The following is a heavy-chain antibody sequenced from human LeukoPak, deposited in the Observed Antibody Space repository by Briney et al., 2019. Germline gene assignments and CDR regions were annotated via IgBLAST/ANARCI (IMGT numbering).Heavy chain of an antibody. J-gene: IGHJ5*02. CDR1: GGSISSYY. CDR2: IYYSGTT. D-gene: IGHD3-10*01. CDR3: ARESLVRGATNWFDP. Sequence: SETLSLTSTVSGGSISSYYWSWIRQPPGKGLEWIGYIYYSGTTYYNPSLKSRAAISVDTSKNQVSLKVSSVTAADTAVYYCARESLVRGATNWFDPWGQGTLVTVSS. V-gene: IGHV4-59*12.